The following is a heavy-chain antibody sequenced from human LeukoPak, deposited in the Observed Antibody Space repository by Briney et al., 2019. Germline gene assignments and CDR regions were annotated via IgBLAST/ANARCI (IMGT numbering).Heavy chain of an antibody. J-gene: IGHJ4*02. V-gene: IGHV1-18*04. Sequence: GASVKVSCKASGYTFTSYGISWVRQAPGQGLEWMGWISAYNGNTNYAQKLQGRVTMTTDTSTSTAYMELRSLRSDDTAVYYYARDFRDIVATTTQYYFDYWGQGTLVTVSS. CDR1: GYTFTSYG. D-gene: IGHD5-12*01. CDR3: ARDFRDIVATTTQYYFDY. CDR2: ISAYNGNT.